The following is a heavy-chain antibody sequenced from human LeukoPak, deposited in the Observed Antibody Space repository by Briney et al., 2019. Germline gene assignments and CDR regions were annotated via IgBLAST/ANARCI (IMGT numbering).Heavy chain of an antibody. CDR3: AQDYGRDGEGTMFDY. CDR2: IYGGGITT. V-gene: IGHV3-23*01. D-gene: IGHD3-10*01. Sequence: GGSLRLSCAVSGFIFSNYAMSWVRQAPGKGLEWVSGIYGGGITTHYADSVKGRFTISRDNSQNTLYLEMNSLRAEDTAVYYCAQDYGRDGEGTMFDYWGQGILVTVSS. J-gene: IGHJ4*02. CDR1: GFIFSNYA.